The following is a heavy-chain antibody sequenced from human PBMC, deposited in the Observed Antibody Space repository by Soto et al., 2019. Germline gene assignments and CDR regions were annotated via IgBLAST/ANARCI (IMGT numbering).Heavy chain of an antibody. CDR1: GGTFSSCA. V-gene: IGHV1-69*01. Sequence: QVQLVQSGAEVKKPGSSVKVSCKASGGTFSSCAISWVRQAPGQGLEWMGGIIPIFGTANYAQKFQGRVTITADESTSTAYMELSSLRSEDTAVYYCAFTAAGFDYYGMDVWGQGTTVTVSS. J-gene: IGHJ6*02. CDR2: IIPIFGTA. D-gene: IGHD2-15*01. CDR3: AFTAAGFDYYGMDV.